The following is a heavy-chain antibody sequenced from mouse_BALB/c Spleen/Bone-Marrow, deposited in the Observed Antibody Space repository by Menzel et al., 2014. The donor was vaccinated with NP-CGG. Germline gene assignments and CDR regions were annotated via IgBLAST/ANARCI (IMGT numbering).Heavy chain of an antibody. CDR2: ISRGGSYT. Sequence: EVQGVESGGHLVKPGGSLKLSCAASGFTFSSSGMSWVRPTPAKRLEWVATISRGGSYTYYPVSVKGRFTISRDTAKNTLFLQMNSLKSEDTAMYYCGRRGNWDVRRSFDVRGAGITVTVSS. V-gene: IGHV5-6*01. J-gene: IGHJ1*01. CDR1: GFTFSSSG. D-gene: IGHD4-1*01. CDR3: GRRGNWDVRRSFDV.